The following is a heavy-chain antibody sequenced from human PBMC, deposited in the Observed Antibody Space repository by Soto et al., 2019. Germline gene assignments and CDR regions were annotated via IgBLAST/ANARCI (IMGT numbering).Heavy chain of an antibody. V-gene: IGHV3-30*18. Sequence: QVQLVESGGGVVQPGRSLGFSCAASGFTFSTYGMHWVRQAPGKGLEWVAVISYDGSNKYYADSVRGRFTISRDNSKNTLYLQMNSLRPEDTAVYYCAKDQRTMPALGLVDYWGQGTLVIVSS. J-gene: IGHJ4*02. CDR2: ISYDGSNK. CDR3: AKDQRTMPALGLVDY. CDR1: GFTFSTYG. D-gene: IGHD7-27*01.